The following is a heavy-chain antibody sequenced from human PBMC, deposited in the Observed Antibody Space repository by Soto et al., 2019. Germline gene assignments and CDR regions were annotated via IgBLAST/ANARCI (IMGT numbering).Heavy chain of an antibody. CDR1: GFTFSSYA. Sequence: PGGSLRLYCAASGFTFSSYAMSWVRQAPGKGLEWVSVISGSGGSTYYADSVKGRFTISRDNSKNTLYLQMNSLRAEDTAIYYCAKAIGYSSPTFDYWGQGTLVTVSS. V-gene: IGHV3-23*01. CDR2: ISGSGGST. CDR3: AKAIGYSSPTFDY. J-gene: IGHJ4*02. D-gene: IGHD6-13*01.